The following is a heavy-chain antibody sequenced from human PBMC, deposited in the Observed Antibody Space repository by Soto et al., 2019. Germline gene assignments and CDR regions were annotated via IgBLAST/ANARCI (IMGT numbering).Heavy chain of an antibody. CDR2: IVVGSGNT. D-gene: IGHD4-17*01. Sequence: QMQLVQSGPEVKKPGTSVKVSCKASGFTFTSSAMQWVRQARGQRLEWIGWIVVGSGNTNYAQKSQERVTITRDMSTSTAYMELSSLRSEDTAVYYCAAARQSTYGDRRYYYYGMDVWGQGTTVTVSS. CDR3: AAARQSTYGDRRYYYYGMDV. CDR1: GFTFTSSA. V-gene: IGHV1-58*02. J-gene: IGHJ6*02.